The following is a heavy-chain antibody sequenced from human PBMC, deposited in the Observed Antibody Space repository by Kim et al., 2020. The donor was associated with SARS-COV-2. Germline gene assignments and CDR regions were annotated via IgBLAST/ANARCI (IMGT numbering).Heavy chain of an antibody. V-gene: IGHV5-51*01. J-gene: IGHJ4*02. CDR1: GYSFTNYW. CDR2: IYPGDSDT. CDR3: ARLGNTAMVISRGGRFDY. Sequence: GESLKISCKDSGYSFTNYWIGWVRQMPGKGLEWMGIIYPGDSDTRYSPSFQGQVTISADKSINTAYLQWSSLKASDTAMYYCARLGNTAMVISRGGRFDYWGQGTLVTVSS. D-gene: IGHD5-18*01.